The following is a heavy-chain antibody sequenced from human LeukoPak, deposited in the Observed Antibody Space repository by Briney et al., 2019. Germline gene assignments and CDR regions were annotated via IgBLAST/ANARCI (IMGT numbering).Heavy chain of an antibody. CDR3: ARDVGAVAGTDVDAFDI. J-gene: IGHJ3*02. Sequence: ASVKVSCKASGYTFTSYGISWVRQAPGQGLEWMGWISAYNGNTNYAQKLQGRVTMTTDTSTSTAYIELRSLRSDDTAVYYCARDVGAVAGTDVDAFDIWGQGTMVTVSS. D-gene: IGHD6-19*01. CDR2: ISAYNGNT. CDR1: GYTFTSYG. V-gene: IGHV1-18*01.